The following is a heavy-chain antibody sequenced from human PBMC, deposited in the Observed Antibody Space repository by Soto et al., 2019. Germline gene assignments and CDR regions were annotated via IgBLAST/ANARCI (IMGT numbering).Heavy chain of an antibody. D-gene: IGHD6-19*01. V-gene: IGHV1-24*01. J-gene: IGHJ4*02. CDR3: ATFRLAVDGTFDY. CDR2: FDPEDGET. CDR1: GYTLTELF. Sequence: ASVKVSCKVSGYTLTELFMHWVRQAPGKGLEWMGGFDPEDGETIYAQKFQGRVTMTEDTSTDTAYMELSSLRSEDTAVYYCATFRLAVDGTFDYWGQAALVTVSS.